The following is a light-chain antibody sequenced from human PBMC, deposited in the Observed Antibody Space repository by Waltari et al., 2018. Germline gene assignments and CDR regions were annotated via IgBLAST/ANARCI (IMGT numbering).Light chain of an antibody. CDR2: DND. J-gene: IGLJ2*01. CDR3: GTWDTSLSAVV. V-gene: IGLV1-51*01. Sequence: QSVLTQPPSVSAAPGPKVTISCSGGSSNIGGNFVSWYQQLPGTAPNLLIYDNDKRPSGIPDRFSGSKSGASATLGITGLHTGDEANYFCGTWDTSLSAVVFGGGTKLTVL. CDR1: SSNIGGNF.